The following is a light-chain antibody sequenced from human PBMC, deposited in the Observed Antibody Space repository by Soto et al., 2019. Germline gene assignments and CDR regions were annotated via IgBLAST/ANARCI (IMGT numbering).Light chain of an antibody. CDR3: QQYYTTPRT. J-gene: IGKJ1*01. V-gene: IGKV4-1*01. CDR2: WAS. Sequence: DIVLTQSPDSLAVSLGERATINCKSSQSVLYSSNNKNYLAWYQQKPGPPPTLLIYWASTRESGVPDRFSGSGSGTDFTLTISSLQAEDVAVYYCQQYYTTPRTFGQGTKVEIK. CDR1: QSVLYSSNNKNY.